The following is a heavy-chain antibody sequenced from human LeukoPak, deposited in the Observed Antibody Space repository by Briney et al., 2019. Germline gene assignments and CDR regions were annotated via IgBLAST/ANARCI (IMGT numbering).Heavy chain of an antibody. J-gene: IGHJ4*02. CDR1: GFTFSSYA. CDR2: IRGSGGST. V-gene: IGHV3-23*01. CDR3: ARTKGADYGDYTFDY. Sequence: GASLRLSCAASGFTFSSYAMNWVRQAPGKGLEWVSGIRGSGGSTYYADSVKGRFTISRDNSKNTLYLQMNSLRAEDTAVYYCARTKGADYGDYTFDYWGQGTLVTVSS. D-gene: IGHD4-17*01.